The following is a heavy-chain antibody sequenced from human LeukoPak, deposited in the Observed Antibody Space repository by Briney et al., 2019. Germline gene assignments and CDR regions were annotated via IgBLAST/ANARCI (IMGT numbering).Heavy chain of an antibody. CDR2: IYPGDSDT. CDR1: GYSFTSYW. V-gene: IGHV5-51*01. J-gene: IGHJ4*02. CDR3: ARRLPSSGWKTFDY. Sequence: GESLQISCKGSGYSFTSYWIGGVRPVPGKGLEWMGIIYPGDSDTRYSPSFQGHVTISADKSISTAYLQWSSLKASDTAMYYCARRLPSSGWKTFDYWGQGTLVTVSS. D-gene: IGHD6-19*01.